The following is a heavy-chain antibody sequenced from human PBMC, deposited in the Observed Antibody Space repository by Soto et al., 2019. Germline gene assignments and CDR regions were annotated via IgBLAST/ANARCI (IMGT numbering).Heavy chain of an antibody. D-gene: IGHD7-27*01. Sequence: SETLSLTCTVSGGSISSSSYYWGWIRQPPGKGLEWIVSIYYSGSTYYNPSLKSRVTISVDTSKNQFSLKLSSVTAADTAVYYCARHVNPWAQGAFDIWGQGTMVT. CDR1: GGSISSSSYY. CDR2: IYYSGST. CDR3: ARHVNPWAQGAFDI. J-gene: IGHJ3*02. V-gene: IGHV4-39*01.